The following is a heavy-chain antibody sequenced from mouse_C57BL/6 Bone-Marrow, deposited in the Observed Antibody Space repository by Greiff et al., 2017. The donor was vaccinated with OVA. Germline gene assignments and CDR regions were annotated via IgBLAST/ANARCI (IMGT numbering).Heavy chain of an antibody. CDR3: ARADGYYAMDY. Sequence: ESGPGLVKPSQSLSLTCSVTGYSITSGYYWHWIRQFPGNKLEWMGYISYDGSNNYNPSLKNRISITRDTSKNQFFLKLNSVTTEDTATYYCARADGYYAMDYWGQGTSVTVSS. J-gene: IGHJ4*01. CDR2: ISYDGSN. V-gene: IGHV3-6*01. CDR1: GYSITSGYY. D-gene: IGHD2-3*01.